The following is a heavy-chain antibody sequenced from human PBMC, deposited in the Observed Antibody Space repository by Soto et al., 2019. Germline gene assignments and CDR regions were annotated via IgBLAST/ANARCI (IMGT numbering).Heavy chain of an antibody. D-gene: IGHD5-18*01. Sequence: GGSLRLSCAASGFTFSSYSMNWVRQAPGKGLEWVSSISSSSSYIYYADSVKGRFTISRDNAKNSLYLQMNSLRAEDTAVYYCARAGYSYGLDYYYGMDVWGQGTTVTVSS. CDR2: ISSSSSYI. J-gene: IGHJ6*02. V-gene: IGHV3-21*01. CDR1: GFTFSSYS. CDR3: ARAGYSYGLDYYYGMDV.